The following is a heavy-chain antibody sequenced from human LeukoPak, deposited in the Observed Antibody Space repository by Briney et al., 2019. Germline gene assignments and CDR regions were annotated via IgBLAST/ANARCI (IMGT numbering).Heavy chain of an antibody. CDR2: INHSGST. D-gene: IGHD6-19*01. CDR3: ARDKQWLAH. V-gene: IGHV4-34*01. J-gene: IGHJ4*02. CDR1: GGSFSGYY. Sequence: SETLSLTCAVYGGSFSGYYLSWIRQPPGKGLERIGEINHSGSTNYNPSLKSRVTISVDTSKNQFSLKLSSVTAADTAVYYCARDKQWLAHWGQGTLVTVSS.